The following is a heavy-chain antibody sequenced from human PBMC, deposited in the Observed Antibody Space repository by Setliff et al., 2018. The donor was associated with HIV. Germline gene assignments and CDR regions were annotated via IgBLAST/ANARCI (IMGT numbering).Heavy chain of an antibody. D-gene: IGHD3-3*01. CDR3: ARVGYDFWSGPYYYYMDV. V-gene: IGHV4-34*01. CDR2: INHSGST. Sequence: PSETLSLTCSVSGGSISSYYWSWIRQPPGKGLEWIGEINHSGSTNYNPSLKSRVTISVDTSKNQFSLKLSSVTAADTAVYYCARVGYDFWSGPYYYYMDVWGKGTTVTVSS. CDR1: GGSISSYY. J-gene: IGHJ6*03.